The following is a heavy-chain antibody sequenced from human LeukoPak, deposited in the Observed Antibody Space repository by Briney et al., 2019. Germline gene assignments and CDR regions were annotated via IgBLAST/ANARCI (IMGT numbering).Heavy chain of an antibody. CDR2: IYHTGST. CDR3: ARGRDTAMT. Sequence: SETLSLTCTVSGASISTYYWSWIRQPPGKGLEWIGYIYHTGSTNYNPSLKSRVTISVDTSKNRFSLKLSSVTAADTAVYYCARGRDTAMTWGQGTLVTVSS. D-gene: IGHD5-18*01. J-gene: IGHJ5*02. CDR1: GASISTYY. V-gene: IGHV4-59*01.